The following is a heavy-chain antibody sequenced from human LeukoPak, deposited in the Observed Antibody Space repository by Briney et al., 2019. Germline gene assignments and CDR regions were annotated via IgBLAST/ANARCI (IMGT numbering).Heavy chain of an antibody. Sequence: PSETLSLTCTVSTGSIISGDYYWSWIRQHPGKGLEWIGYIYYSGSTHYSPSLRSRVSISVDTSKNQFSLKLTSVTAADTAVYYCARRSALGSDWPFDYWGQGTLVTVSS. J-gene: IGHJ4*02. CDR2: IYYSGST. D-gene: IGHD7-27*01. CDR3: ARRSALGSDWPFDY. V-gene: IGHV4-31*03. CDR1: TGSIISGDYY.